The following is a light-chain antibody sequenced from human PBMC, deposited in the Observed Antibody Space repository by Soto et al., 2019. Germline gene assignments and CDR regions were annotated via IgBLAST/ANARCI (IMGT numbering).Light chain of an antibody. Sequence: EIVLTQSPATLSLYPGERATLSCRASQSVSSYLAWYQQKPGQAPRLLIYDASNRATGIPARFSGSGSGTDFTLTISSLEPEDFAVYYCQQRSNWPRTFGQGIKVDIK. CDR3: QQRSNWPRT. J-gene: IGKJ1*01. V-gene: IGKV3-11*01. CDR2: DAS. CDR1: QSVSSY.